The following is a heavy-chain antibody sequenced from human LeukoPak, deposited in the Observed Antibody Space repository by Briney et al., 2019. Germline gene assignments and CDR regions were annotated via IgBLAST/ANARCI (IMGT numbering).Heavy chain of an antibody. J-gene: IGHJ4*02. Sequence: SETLSLTCAVYGGSFSGYYWSWIRQPPGKGMEWIGEINHSGSTNYNPSLKSRVTISVDTSKNQFSLKLSSVTAADTAVYYCARDRSYSPRDWGQGTLVTVSS. CDR1: GGSFSGYY. V-gene: IGHV4-34*01. D-gene: IGHD2-21*01. CDR3: ARDRSYSPRD. CDR2: INHSGST.